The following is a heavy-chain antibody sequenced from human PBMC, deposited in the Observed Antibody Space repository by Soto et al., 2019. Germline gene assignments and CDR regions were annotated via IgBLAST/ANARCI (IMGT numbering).Heavy chain of an antibody. CDR3: AKDSHLEVKYHYYAMDV. CDR1: GFDFSSYR. D-gene: IGHD3-3*01. J-gene: IGHJ6*02. CDR2: LSYDETNK. Sequence: GRSLRLSCTETGFDFSSYRMHWVREARGKGLEWVSILSYDETNKNYAASVKGRFTISRDNSKKTVYLQMNSLRPEDTNVYYRAKDSHLEVKYHYYAMDVLGQRTTGTDSS. V-gene: IGHV3-30*18.